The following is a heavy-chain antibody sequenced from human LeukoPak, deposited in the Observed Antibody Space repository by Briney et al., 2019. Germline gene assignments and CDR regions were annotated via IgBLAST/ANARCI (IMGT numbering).Heavy chain of an antibody. V-gene: IGHV3-74*01. J-gene: IGHJ4*02. CDR3: ARYRSSSGGGSHYLDY. CDR2: ISGDGSMT. CDR1: GFTFRSYW. D-gene: IGHD6-6*01. Sequence: PGGSLRLSCAVSGFTFRSYWMHWVRQAPGKGLVWVSRISGDGSMTNYADSVKGRFTISRDNAKNTVYLQMNSLRAEDTAVYYCARYRSSSGGGSHYLDYWGQGTLVTVSS.